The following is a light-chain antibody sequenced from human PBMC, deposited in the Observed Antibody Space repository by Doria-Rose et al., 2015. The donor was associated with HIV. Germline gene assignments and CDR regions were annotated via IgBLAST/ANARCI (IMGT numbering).Light chain of an antibody. V-gene: IGKV4-1*01. Sequence: DIRVTQSPESLGMSLGERATLNCKSNQSLLYTSKNYLVWYQQKPGQPPKLLIYCASTRQSGVPARFSGSGSGTDFTLTISSLEAEDVAVYYCQQYYDTPSFGPVTTVDIK. J-gene: IGKJ3*01. CDR2: CAS. CDR1: QSLLYTSKNY. CDR3: QQYYDTPS.